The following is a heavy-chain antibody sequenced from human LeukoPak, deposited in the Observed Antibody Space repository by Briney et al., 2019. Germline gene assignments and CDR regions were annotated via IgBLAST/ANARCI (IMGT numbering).Heavy chain of an antibody. Sequence: PSETLSLTCTVSGGSIGSYYWSWIRQPAGKGLEWIGRIYTSGSTNYNPSLKSRVTMSVDTSKNQFSLKQNSVTAADTAVYYCARSLSSGWFPFDYWGQGTLVTVSS. CDR2: IYTSGST. CDR3: ARSLSSGWFPFDY. J-gene: IGHJ4*02. CDR1: GGSIGSYY. V-gene: IGHV4-4*07. D-gene: IGHD6-19*01.